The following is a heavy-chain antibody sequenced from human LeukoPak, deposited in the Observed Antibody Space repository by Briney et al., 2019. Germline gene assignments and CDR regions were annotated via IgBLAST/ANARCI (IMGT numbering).Heavy chain of an antibody. J-gene: IGHJ4*02. CDR3: ARGYDFWSGYYLGY. D-gene: IGHD3-3*01. CDR2: IYYSGST. CDR1: GGSISSYY. V-gene: IGHV4-59*01. Sequence: PSETLSLTCTVSGGSISSYYWSWNRQPPGRGLEWIGYIYYSGSTNYNPSLKSRVTISVDTSKNQCSLKLSSVTAADTAVYYCARGYDFWSGYYLGYWGQGTLLTVSS.